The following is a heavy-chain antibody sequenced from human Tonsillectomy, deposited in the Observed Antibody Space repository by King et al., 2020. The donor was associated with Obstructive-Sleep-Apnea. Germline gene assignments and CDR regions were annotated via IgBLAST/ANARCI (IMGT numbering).Heavy chain of an antibody. CDR2: IYYSGCT. Sequence: QLQESGPGLVKPSETLSLTCTVSGGSISSYYWSWIRQPPGKGLEWIGYIYYSGCTNYNPSLKSRVTRSVDTSNNKVYLKLSSVTAADTAVYYCACFLLDSSSWYYIDYWGQGTLVTVSS. CDR3: ACFLLDSSSWYYIDY. V-gene: IGHV4-59*01. CDR1: GGSISSYY. J-gene: IGHJ4*02. D-gene: IGHD6-13*01.